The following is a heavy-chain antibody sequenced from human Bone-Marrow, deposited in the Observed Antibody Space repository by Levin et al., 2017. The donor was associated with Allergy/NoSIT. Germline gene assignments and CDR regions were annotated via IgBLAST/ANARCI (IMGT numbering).Heavy chain of an antibody. CDR2: IYYSGSA. CDR1: GASISSYY. D-gene: IGHD2/OR15-2a*01. V-gene: IGHV4-59*01. CDR3: ARDPGPQCTTTGCYIDD. Sequence: PSETLSLTCTVAGASISSYYWTWIRQPPGKGLEWIANIYYSGSANYNASLKSRVTMAVDTSKNQLSLKLSSVTAADTAVYYCARDPGPQCTTTGCYIDDWGQGILVTVSS. J-gene: IGHJ4*02.